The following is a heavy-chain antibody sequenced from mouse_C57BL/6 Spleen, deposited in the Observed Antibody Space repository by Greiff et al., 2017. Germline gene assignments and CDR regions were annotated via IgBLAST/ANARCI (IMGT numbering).Heavy chain of an antibody. D-gene: IGHD1-1*01. CDR2: ISRGGSYT. J-gene: IGHJ1*03. CDR3: ARHELRYFDV. CDR1: GFTFSSYG. V-gene: IGHV5-6*01. Sequence: EVKLLESGGDLVKPGASLKLSCAASGFTFSSYGMSWVRQTPDQRLEWVATISRGGSYTYYPDSVKGRFTISRDNAKNTLYLQMSSLKSEDTAMYYCARHELRYFDVWGTGTTVTVSS.